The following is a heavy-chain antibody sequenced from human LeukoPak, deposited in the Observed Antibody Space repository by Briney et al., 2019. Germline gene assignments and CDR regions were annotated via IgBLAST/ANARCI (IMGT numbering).Heavy chain of an antibody. D-gene: IGHD3-10*01. J-gene: IGHJ4*02. CDR2: ISSNGGST. V-gene: IGHV3-64*01. Sequence: PGGSLRLSCAASGFTFSGYAMHWVRQAPGKGLEYVSAISSNGGSTYYANSVKGRFTISRDNTKNTLYLQMGSLRAEDTAVYYCARDSGGSRDLGSDYWGQGTLVTVSS. CDR3: ARDSGGSRDLGSDY. CDR1: GFTFSGYA.